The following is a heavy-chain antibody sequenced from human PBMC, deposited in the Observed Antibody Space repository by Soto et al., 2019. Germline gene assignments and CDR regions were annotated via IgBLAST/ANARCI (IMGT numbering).Heavy chain of an antibody. J-gene: IGHJ4*02. CDR3: ARAPYGGSLDY. V-gene: IGHV1-3*01. CDR1: GHTFTSYA. CDR2: INAGNGNA. D-gene: IGHD4-17*01. Sequence: ASVKVSCKASGHTFTSYAMHWVRQAPGQRLEWMGWINAGNGNAFYSQRFQGRVTITRDTSASTAYMELSSLTSEDTAVYYCARAPYGGSLDYWGQGILVTVSS.